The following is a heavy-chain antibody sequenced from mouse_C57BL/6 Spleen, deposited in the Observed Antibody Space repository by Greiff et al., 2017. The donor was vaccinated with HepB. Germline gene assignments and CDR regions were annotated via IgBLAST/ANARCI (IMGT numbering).Heavy chain of an antibody. CDR2: IHPNSGST. CDR3: AREGSITEGYFDV. D-gene: IGHD1-1*01. V-gene: IGHV1-64*01. J-gene: IGHJ1*03. Sequence: QVQLQQPGAELVKPGASVKLSCKASGYTFTSYWMHWVKQRPGQGLEWIGMIHPNSGSTNYNEKFKSKATLTVDKSSSTAYMQLSSLTSEDSAVYDCAREGSITEGYFDVWGTGTTVTVSS. CDR1: GYTFTSYW.